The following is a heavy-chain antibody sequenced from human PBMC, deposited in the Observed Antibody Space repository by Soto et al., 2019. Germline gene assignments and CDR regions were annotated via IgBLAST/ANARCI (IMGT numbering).Heavy chain of an antibody. J-gene: IGHJ6*02. CDR3: AREGFYYYYRMDV. Sequence: EVQLVESGGGLVQPGGSLRLSCAASGFTFSSYSMNWVRQAPGKGLEWVSYISSSSSTIYYADSVKGRFTISRDNAKNSLYLQMNSLRAEDTAVYYCAREGFYYYYRMDVWGQGTTVTVSS. V-gene: IGHV3-48*01. CDR1: GFTFSSYS. CDR2: ISSSSSTI.